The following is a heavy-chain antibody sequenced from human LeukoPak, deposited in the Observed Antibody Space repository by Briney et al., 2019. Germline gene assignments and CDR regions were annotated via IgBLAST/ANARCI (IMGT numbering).Heavy chain of an antibody. Sequence: SETLSLTCTVSGGSISSGSYYWSWIRQPAGKGLEWIGRIYTSGSTNYNPSLKSRVTISVDTSKNQFSLKLSSVTAADTAVYYCASSYIRVAARALDYWGQGTLVTVSS. J-gene: IGHJ4*02. D-gene: IGHD6-6*01. CDR3: ASSYIRVAARALDY. V-gene: IGHV4-61*02. CDR2: IYTSGST. CDR1: GGSISSGSYY.